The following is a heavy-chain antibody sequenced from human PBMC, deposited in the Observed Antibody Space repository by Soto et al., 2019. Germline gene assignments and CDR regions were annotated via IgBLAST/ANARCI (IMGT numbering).Heavy chain of an antibody. Sequence: GALRLSCAASGFTFSGYSMNWVRQAPGKGLEWVSFISTRSSSIYYADSVKGRFTISRDDAKNSLFLQMNSLRDEDTAVYYCARDLYPRYFEPRGLDVWGQGTSVTVSS. V-gene: IGHV3-48*02. CDR2: ISTRSSSI. CDR1: GFTFSGYS. CDR3: ARDLYPRYFEPRGLDV. D-gene: IGHD3-9*01. J-gene: IGHJ6*02.